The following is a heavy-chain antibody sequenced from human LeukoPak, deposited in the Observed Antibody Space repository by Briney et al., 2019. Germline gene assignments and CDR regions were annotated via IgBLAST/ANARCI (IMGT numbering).Heavy chain of an antibody. CDR1: GYTFTSYY. CDR3: ARVAGKIVPGIAVAGSSRYFDY. J-gene: IGHJ4*02. V-gene: IGHV1-46*01. D-gene: IGHD6-19*01. CDR2: INPSGGST. Sequence: ASVKVSCKASGYTFTSYYMHWVRQARGQGLEWMGIINPSGGSTSYAQKFQGRVTMTRDTSTSTVYMELSSLRSEDTAVYYCARVAGKIVPGIAVAGSSRYFDYWGQGTLVTVSS.